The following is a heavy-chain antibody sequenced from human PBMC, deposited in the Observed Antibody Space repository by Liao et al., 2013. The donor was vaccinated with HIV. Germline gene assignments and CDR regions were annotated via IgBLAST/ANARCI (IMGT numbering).Heavy chain of an antibody. D-gene: IGHD2-15*01. J-gene: IGHJ5*02. CDR2: MSASGST. CDR1: GGSISTYF. Sequence: QLQVQESGPGLVKPSETLSLTCSVSGGSISTYFWSWIRQPAGKGLEWIGRMSASGSTNYNPSLKSRVTMSVDTSKNQFSLKLSSVTATDTAVYYCARDVVNWFDPWGQGTLVTVSS. CDR3: ARDVVNWFDP. V-gene: IGHV4-4*07.